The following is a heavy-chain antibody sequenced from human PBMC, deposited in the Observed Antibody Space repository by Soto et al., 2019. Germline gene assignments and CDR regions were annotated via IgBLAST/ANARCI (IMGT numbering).Heavy chain of an antibody. CDR1: GGSISSSSYY. V-gene: IGHV4-39*01. J-gene: IGHJ4*02. CDR2: IYYSGST. CDR3: ASDYCTNGVCYVN. Sequence: PSETLSLTCTVSGGSISSSSYYWGWIRQPPGKGLEWIGSIYYSGSTYYNPSLKSRVTISVDTSKNQFSLKLSSVTAADTAVYYCASDYCTNGVCYVNWGQGTLVTVSS. D-gene: IGHD2-8*01.